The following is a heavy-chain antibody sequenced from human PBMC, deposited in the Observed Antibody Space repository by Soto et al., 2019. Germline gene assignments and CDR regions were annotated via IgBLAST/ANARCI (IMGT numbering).Heavy chain of an antibody. Sequence: QITLKESGPTLVKPTQTLTLTCTYSGFSLSTSGVGVGWIRQPPGKALEWLALIYWDDDKRYSPSLKSRLTITKDTSKNQVVLTITNMDPVDTATYYCARGEGDGDYAYWGQGTLVTVSS. D-gene: IGHD4-17*01. J-gene: IGHJ4*02. CDR3: ARGEGDGDYAY. V-gene: IGHV2-5*02. CDR2: IYWDDDK. CDR1: GFSLSTSGVG.